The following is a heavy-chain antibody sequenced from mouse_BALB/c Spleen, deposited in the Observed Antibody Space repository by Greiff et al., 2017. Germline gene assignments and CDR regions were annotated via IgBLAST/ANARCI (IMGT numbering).Heavy chain of an antibody. D-gene: IGHD2-12*01. CDR1: GFTFSSYS. CDR3: ARGDTTMYYAMDY. V-gene: IGHV5-9-4*01. CDR2: ISSGGSYT. J-gene: IGHJ4*01. Sequence: DVLLVESGGGLVKPGGSLKLSCAASGFTFSSYSMSWVRQSPEKRLEWVAEISSGGSYTYYPDTVTGRFTISRDNAKNTLYLEMSSLRSEDTAMYYCARGDTTMYYAMDYWGQGTSVTVSS.